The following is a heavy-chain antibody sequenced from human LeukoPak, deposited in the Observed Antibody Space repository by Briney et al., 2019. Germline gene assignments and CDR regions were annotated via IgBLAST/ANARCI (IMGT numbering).Heavy chain of an antibody. CDR1: GFSFSSYD. D-gene: IGHD1-26*01. V-gene: IGHV3-30*04. CDR3: ARRRVVGLVLYHFDF. CDR2: ISDDGTNK. J-gene: IGHJ4*01. Sequence: PGGSLRLSCVASGFSFSSYDFHWVRQAPGKGLEWVAVISDDGTNKYHADSVKGRFTISRDNSKNTLYLQMNSLTTEDTAVYYCARRRVVGLVLYHFDFWGQGTLVTVSS.